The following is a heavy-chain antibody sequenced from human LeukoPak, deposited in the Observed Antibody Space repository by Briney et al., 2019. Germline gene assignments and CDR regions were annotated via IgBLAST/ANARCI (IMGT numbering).Heavy chain of an antibody. CDR3: ARVLAIVRGVIYY. V-gene: IGHV3-66*01. D-gene: IGHD3-10*01. CDR2: IYSGGST. Sequence: GGSLRLSCAASGFTVSSNYMSWVRQAPGKGLEWVSVIYSGGSTYYADSVKGRFTISRDNSKNTLYLQMNSLRAEDTAVYYCARVLAIVRGVIYYWGQGTLVTVSS. J-gene: IGHJ4*02. CDR1: GFTVSSNY.